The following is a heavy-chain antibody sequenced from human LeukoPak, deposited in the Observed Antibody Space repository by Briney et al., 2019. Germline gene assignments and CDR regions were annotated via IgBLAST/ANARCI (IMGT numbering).Heavy chain of an antibody. D-gene: IGHD3-10*02. CDR1: GFTFSNYW. V-gene: IGHV3-74*01. Sequence: GGSLRLSCAASGFTFSNYWMHWVRQAPGKGLVWVSRINSDGRSTNYADSVKGRFTISRDNAKNSLYLQMNSLRAEDTAVYYCAELDITMIGGVWGKGTTVTISS. J-gene: IGHJ6*04. CDR3: AELDITMIGGV. CDR2: INSDGRST.